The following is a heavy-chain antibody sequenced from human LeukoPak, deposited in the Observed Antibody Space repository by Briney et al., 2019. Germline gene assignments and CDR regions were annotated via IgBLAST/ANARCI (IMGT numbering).Heavy chain of an antibody. CDR3: ARVYYDFWSGYYPRRNWFDP. V-gene: IGHV4-34*01. CDR1: GGSFSGYY. D-gene: IGHD3-3*01. CDR2: INHSGST. Sequence: PSETLSLTCAVYGGSFSGYYWSWIRQPTGKGLEWIGEINHSGSTNYNPSLKSRVTISVDTSKNQFSLRLSSVTAADTAVYYCARVYYDFWSGYYPRRNWFDPWGQGTLVTVS. J-gene: IGHJ5*02.